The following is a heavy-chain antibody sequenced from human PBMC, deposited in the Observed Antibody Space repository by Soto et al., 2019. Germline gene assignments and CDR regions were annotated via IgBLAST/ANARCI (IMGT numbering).Heavy chain of an antibody. CDR3: SRARVTRTYYFDY. J-gene: IGHJ4*02. CDR1: GGYISSGGYY. V-gene: IGHV4-31*03. CDR2: IYYSGST. Sequence: QVQLQESGPGLVKPSQTLSLTCTVSGGYISSGGYYWSWISQHPGKGLEWIGYIYYSGSTYYNPSLKSRVTISVDTSKNQFSLKLSSVTAADTAVYYCSRARVTRTYYFDYWGQGTLVTVSS.